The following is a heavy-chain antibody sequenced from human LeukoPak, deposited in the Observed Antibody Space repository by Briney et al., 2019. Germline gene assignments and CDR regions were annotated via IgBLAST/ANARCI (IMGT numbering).Heavy chain of an antibody. D-gene: IGHD3-22*01. J-gene: IGHJ4*02. CDR3: ARRDFYDSSGYHPDY. CDR2: IDPSDSYT. CDR1: GYSFTSYW. Sequence: GESLKISCKGSGYSFTSYWISWVRQMPGKGLEWMGRIDPSDSYTNYSPSLQGHVTISADKSISTAYLQWSSLKASDTAMYYCARRDFYDSSGYHPDYWGQGTLVTVSS. V-gene: IGHV5-10-1*01.